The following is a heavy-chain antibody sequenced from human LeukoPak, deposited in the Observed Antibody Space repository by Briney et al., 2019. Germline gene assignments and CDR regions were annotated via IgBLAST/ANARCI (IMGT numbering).Heavy chain of an antibody. J-gene: IGHJ4*02. Sequence: PSETLSLTCTVSGDSISFYYWTWIPQPPGRGQEWIWYIYYSGSTSYNPSLKSRVTISVDTSKNQFYLKLSSVTAADTAVYYCARGRANWGTAYYFDYWGQGTLVTVSS. CDR3: ARGRANWGTAYYFDY. CDR2: IYYSGST. D-gene: IGHD7-27*01. CDR1: GDSISFYY. V-gene: IGHV4-59*01.